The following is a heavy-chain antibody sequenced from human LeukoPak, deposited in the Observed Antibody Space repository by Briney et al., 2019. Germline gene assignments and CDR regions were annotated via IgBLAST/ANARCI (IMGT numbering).Heavy chain of an antibody. D-gene: IGHD4-17*01. CDR2: IIPILGIA. CDR1: GGTFSSYA. CDR3: ARVDFTVTTKRGYFDY. Sequence: ASVKVSCKASGGTFSSYAISWVRQAPGQGLEWMGRIIPILGIANYAQKFQGRVTITADKSTSTAYMELSSLRSEDTAVYYCARVDFTVTTKRGYFDYWGQGTLVTVPS. V-gene: IGHV1-69*04. J-gene: IGHJ4*02.